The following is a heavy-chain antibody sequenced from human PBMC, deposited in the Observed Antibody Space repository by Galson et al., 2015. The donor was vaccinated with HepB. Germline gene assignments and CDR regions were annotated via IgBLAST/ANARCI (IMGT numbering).Heavy chain of an antibody. CDR2: IIPIFGTA. D-gene: IGHD2-2*01. CDR1: GGTFSSYA. J-gene: IGHJ3*02. CDR3: AREPAPGDCSSTSCYPSHAFDI. Sequence: SVKVSCKASGGTFSSYAISWVRQAPGQGLEWMGGIIPIFGTANYAQKFQGRVTITADESTSTAYMELSSLRSEDTAVYYCAREPAPGDCSSTSCYPSHAFDIWGQGTMVTVSS. V-gene: IGHV1-69*13.